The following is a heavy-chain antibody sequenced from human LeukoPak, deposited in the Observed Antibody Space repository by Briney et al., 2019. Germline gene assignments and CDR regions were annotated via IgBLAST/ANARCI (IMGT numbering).Heavy chain of an antibody. CDR3: ARSSSGYYLPDDY. CDR1: GGSISSGDNY. V-gene: IGHV4-30-4*08. Sequence: SETLSLTCTVSGGSISSGDNYWSWIRQPPGKGLEWIGNIYYSGSTDYNPSLRSRVTISVDTSKNQFSLKLTSVTAADTAVYYCARSSSGYYLPDDYWGQGTLVTVSS. CDR2: IYYSGST. D-gene: IGHD3-22*01. J-gene: IGHJ4*02.